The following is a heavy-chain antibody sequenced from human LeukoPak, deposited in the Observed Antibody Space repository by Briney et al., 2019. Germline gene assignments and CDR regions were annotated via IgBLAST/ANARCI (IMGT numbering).Heavy chain of an antibody. CDR3: ARGGSSGYYYG. J-gene: IGHJ4*02. Sequence: SETLSLTCTVSGGSISSYYWSWVRQPAGKGLEWIGRLYTSGSTKYNPSLTSRVTMSVATSKNQSSLKLPSTTAADTAVYYCARGGSSGYYYGWGQGTLVTVSS. D-gene: IGHD3-22*01. V-gene: IGHV4-4*07. CDR2: LYTSGST. CDR1: GGSISSYY.